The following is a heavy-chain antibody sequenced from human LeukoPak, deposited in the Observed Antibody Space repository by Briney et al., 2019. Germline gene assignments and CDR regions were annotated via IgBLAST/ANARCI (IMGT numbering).Heavy chain of an antibody. CDR3: ARVHGIAAAGPFDY. J-gene: IGHJ4*02. D-gene: IGHD6-13*01. CDR2: IYYSGST. Sequence: SETLSLTCTVSGGSISSYYWNCIRQPPGKGLEWIGYIYYSGSTNYNPSLKSRVTISVDTSKNQFSLKLSSVTAADTAVYYCARVHGIAAAGPFDYWGQGTLVTVSS. CDR1: GGSISSYY. V-gene: IGHV4-59*08.